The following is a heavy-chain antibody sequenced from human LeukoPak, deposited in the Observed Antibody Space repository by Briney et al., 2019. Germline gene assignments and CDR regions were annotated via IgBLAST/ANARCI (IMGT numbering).Heavy chain of an antibody. V-gene: IGHV4-39*07. CDR1: GGSISSGGYY. Sequence: PSETLSLACTVSGGSISSGGYYWGWIRQPPGKGLEWIGSIYYSGSTYYNPSLKSRVTISVDTSKNQFSLKLSSVTAADTAVYYCARDPWRELQHDAFDIWGQGTMVTVSS. CDR2: IYYSGST. CDR3: ARDPWRELQHDAFDI. D-gene: IGHD1-26*01. J-gene: IGHJ3*02.